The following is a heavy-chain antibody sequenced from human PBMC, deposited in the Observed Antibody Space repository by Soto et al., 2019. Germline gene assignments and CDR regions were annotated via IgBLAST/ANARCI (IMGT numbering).Heavy chain of an antibody. CDR1: GFTFSSYG. D-gene: IGHD1-26*01. J-gene: IGHJ4*02. Sequence: QVQLVESGGGVVQPGRSLRLSCAASGFTFSSYGMHWVRQAPGKGLEWVAVIWYDGSNKYYADSVKGRFTISRDNSKNTLYLQMNSLRAEDTSVYYCARDSYGVDYWGQGTLVTVSS. V-gene: IGHV3-33*01. CDR2: IWYDGSNK. CDR3: ARDSYGVDY.